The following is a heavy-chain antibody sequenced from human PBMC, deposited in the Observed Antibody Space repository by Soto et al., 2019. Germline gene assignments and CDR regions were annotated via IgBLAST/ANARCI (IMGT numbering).Heavy chain of an antibody. Sequence: VASVKVSCKASGGTFSSYAISWVRQAPGQGLEWMGGIIPIFGTANYAQKFQGRVTITADESTSTAYMELSSLRSEDTAVYSCARDHGKAAAGTFWFDPWGQGTLGTVSS. J-gene: IGHJ5*02. D-gene: IGHD6-13*01. CDR2: IIPIFGTA. CDR3: ARDHGKAAAGTFWFDP. V-gene: IGHV1-69*13. CDR1: GGTFSSYA.